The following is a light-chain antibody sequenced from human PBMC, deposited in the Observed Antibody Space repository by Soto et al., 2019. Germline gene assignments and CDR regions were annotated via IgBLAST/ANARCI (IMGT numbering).Light chain of an antibody. J-gene: IGKJ5*01. CDR1: QSVSSSY. CDR3: QQYGASPIT. CDR2: GAS. Sequence: EIVLTQSPGTLSLSPGERATLSCRASQSVSSSYLAWYQQKPGQAPRLLIYGASTRATGIPARFSGSGSGTDFTLTISRLEPEDFAVYYCQQYGASPITFGQGTRLEI. V-gene: IGKV3-20*01.